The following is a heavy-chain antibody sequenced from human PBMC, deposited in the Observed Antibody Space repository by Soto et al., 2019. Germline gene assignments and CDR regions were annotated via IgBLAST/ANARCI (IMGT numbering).Heavy chain of an antibody. CDR2: INAGNGNT. CDR1: GYTFSSYA. V-gene: IGHV1-3*01. CDR3: AILGTYYFDNSDNYFDF. D-gene: IGHD3-22*01. J-gene: IGHJ4*02. Sequence: ASVKVSCKASGYTFSSYAIHWVRQAPGQRLEWMGWINAGNGNTKFSQKFQGRVTITRDTSASTAYMELRGLRSEDTAVYYCAILGTYYFDNSDNYFDFWGQGTLVTVSS.